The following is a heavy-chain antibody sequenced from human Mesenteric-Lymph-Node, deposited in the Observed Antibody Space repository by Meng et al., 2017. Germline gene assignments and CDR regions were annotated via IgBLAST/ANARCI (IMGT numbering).Heavy chain of an antibody. J-gene: IGHJ4*02. D-gene: IGHD5-24*01. Sequence: QVQLQESGPGLVKSSQTLSLICNVSGVSISGSNYYWTWIRQFPGKGLEWIGYIYSSGNTYYNPSLKTRITISLDTSKNQFSLKLNSVTAADTAVYYCARGWLQPGIWGQGALVTVSS. CDR3: ARGWLQPGI. V-gene: IGHV4-31*03. CDR1: GVSISGSNYY. CDR2: IYSSGNT.